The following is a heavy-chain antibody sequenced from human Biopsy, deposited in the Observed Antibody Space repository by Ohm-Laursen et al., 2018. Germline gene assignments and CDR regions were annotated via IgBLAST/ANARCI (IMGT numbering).Heavy chain of an antibody. Sequence: SLRLSCTASGVTLSGYGMNWARQAPGKGLEWVSSISASSSYIHYADSVKGRFTVSRDNTKNSLYLQMNSLRAADTAIYYCATELLPPGVGGPWLDSWGQGTPVTVSS. CDR2: ISASSSYI. J-gene: IGHJ5*01. V-gene: IGHV3-21*06. CDR3: ATELLPPGVGGPWLDS. D-gene: IGHD3-10*01. CDR1: GVTLSGYG.